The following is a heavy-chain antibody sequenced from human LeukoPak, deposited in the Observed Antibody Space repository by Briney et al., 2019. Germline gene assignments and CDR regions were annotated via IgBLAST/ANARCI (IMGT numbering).Heavy chain of an antibody. J-gene: IGHJ5*02. CDR1: GLTFSSYA. D-gene: IGHD3-22*01. CDR2: IYSGGST. Sequence: GGSLRLSCAASGLTFSSYAMSWVRQAPGKGLEWVSVIYSGGSTYYADSVKGRFTISRDNSKNTLYLQMNSLRAEDTAVYYCAREGDYYDSSGYYSNWFDPWGQGTLVTVSS. V-gene: IGHV3-66*02. CDR3: AREGDYYDSSGYYSNWFDP.